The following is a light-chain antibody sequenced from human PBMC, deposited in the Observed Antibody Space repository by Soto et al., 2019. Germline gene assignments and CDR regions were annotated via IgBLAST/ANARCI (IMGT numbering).Light chain of an antibody. CDR3: QQYNNWPPDRT. J-gene: IGKJ1*01. CDR2: GAS. V-gene: IGKV3-15*01. Sequence: EIVMPQSPATLSVSPGESATHSSRASRIVRSNLAWYQQKPGQAPRLLIYGASTRATGIPARFSGSGSGTEFTLTISSLQSEDFAIYFCQQYNNWPPDRTFGQGTKVEIK. CDR1: RIVRSN.